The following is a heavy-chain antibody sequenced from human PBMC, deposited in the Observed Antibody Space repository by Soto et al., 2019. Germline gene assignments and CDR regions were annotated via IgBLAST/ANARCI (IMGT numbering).Heavy chain of an antibody. CDR2: ISGSGGSA. CDR1: GFTFSSYA. CDR3: AHRRPGGPNYFDY. D-gene: IGHD1-26*01. Sequence: EVQLLESGGGLVQPGGSLRLSCAASGFTFSSYAMSWVRQAPGKGLEWVSAISGSGGSAYYADSVKGRFTISRDNSKNTLYLPMNSLRAEDTAVYYCAHRRPGGPNYFDYWGQGTLVTVPP. V-gene: IGHV3-23*01. J-gene: IGHJ4*02.